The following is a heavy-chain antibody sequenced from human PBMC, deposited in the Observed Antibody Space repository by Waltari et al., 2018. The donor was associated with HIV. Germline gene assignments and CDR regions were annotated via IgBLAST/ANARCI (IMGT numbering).Heavy chain of an antibody. Sequence: QVQLVQSGAEVKKPGSSVKVSCKASGGTFSSYAISWVRQAPGQGLEWMGGIIPIFGTANYAQKFQGRVTITADESTSTAYMELSSLRSEDTAVYYCASLPNRGYCSGGSCYGIYYWGQGTLVTVSS. CDR2: IIPIFGTA. V-gene: IGHV1-69*01. CDR3: ASLPNRGYCSGGSCYGIYY. J-gene: IGHJ4*02. D-gene: IGHD2-15*01. CDR1: GGTFSSYA.